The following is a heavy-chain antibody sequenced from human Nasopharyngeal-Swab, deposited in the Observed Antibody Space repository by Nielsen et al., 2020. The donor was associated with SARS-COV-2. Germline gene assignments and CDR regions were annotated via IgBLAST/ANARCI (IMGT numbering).Heavy chain of an antibody. J-gene: IGHJ4*02. CDR3: ARDPNGDYGVDY. D-gene: IGHD4-17*01. CDR1: GFTFSSYW. CDR2: IKQDGSEK. V-gene: IGHV3-7*04. Sequence: GVLKISCAASGFTFSSYWMSWVRQAPGKGLEWVANIKQDGSEKYYVDSVKGRFTISRDNAESSLYLQMNSLRAEDTAVYYCARDPNGDYGVDYWGQGTLVTVSS.